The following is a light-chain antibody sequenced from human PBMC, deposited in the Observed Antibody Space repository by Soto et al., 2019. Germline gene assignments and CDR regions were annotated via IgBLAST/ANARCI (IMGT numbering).Light chain of an antibody. CDR1: QSVSSNY. J-gene: IGKJ2*01. CDR2: GAS. Sequence: EIVLTQSPGTLSLSPGERATLSYRASQSVSSNYLAWYQQKPGQAPRLLIYGASRGAAGIPDRFIGSGSGTDFTLTINRLEPEDFAVYFCQQYGRSPMFTFGQGTKVDIK. CDR3: QQYGRSPMFT. V-gene: IGKV3-20*01.